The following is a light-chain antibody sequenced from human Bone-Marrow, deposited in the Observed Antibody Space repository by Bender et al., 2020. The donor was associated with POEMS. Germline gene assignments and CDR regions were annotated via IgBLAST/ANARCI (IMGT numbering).Light chain of an antibody. CDR2: SSH. V-gene: IGLV1-44*01. Sequence: QSVLTQPPSASGTPGQRVTISCSGGSSNIGAHAVNWYQHLPGTAPKLLIYSSHRRPSEVPDRFSGSRSGTSASLAISRLRAEDEADYYCASFTSRTAWAFGGGTKLTVL. CDR3: ASFTSRTAWA. CDR1: SSNIGAHA. J-gene: IGLJ3*02.